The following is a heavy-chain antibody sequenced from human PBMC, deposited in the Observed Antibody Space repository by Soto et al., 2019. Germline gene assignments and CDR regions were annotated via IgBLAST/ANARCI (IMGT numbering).Heavy chain of an antibody. CDR1: GFTFSSYA. J-gene: IGHJ4*02. V-gene: IGHV3-23*01. D-gene: IGHD2-2*01. CDR2: ISGSGGST. CDR3: AKDRGYCSSTSCPRFDY. Sequence: GGSLRLSCAASGFTFSSYAMSWVRQAPGKGLEWVSAISGSGGSTYYADSVKGRFTISRDNSKNTLYLQMNSLRAEDTAVYYCAKDRGYCSSTSCPRFDYWGQGTLVTVSS.